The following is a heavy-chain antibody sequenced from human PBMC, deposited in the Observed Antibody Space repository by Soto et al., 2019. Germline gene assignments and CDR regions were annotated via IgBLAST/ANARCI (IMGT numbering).Heavy chain of an antibody. CDR2: LFSNDEK. D-gene: IGHD3-9*01. CDR1: GFSLSNARMG. Sequence: QVTLKESGPVLVKPTETLTLTCTVSGFSLSNARMGVSWIRQPPGKALEWLAHLFSNDEKSYRTSLKSRLTMSKDTSKCQVVLTMTNMDPVDRATYYCARIRHDILTGYRFDPWGQGTLVTVSS. J-gene: IGHJ5*02. CDR3: ARIRHDILTGYRFDP. V-gene: IGHV2-26*01.